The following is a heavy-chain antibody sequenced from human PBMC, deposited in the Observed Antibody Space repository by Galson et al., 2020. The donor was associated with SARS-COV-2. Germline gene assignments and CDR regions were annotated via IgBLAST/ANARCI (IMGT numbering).Heavy chain of an antibody. V-gene: IGHV3-33*08. CDR3: ARDLRLDYGGNADQTDY. D-gene: IGHD4-17*01. CDR2: IWYDGSNK. J-gene: IGHJ4*02. CDR1: GFTFSSYG. Sequence: GGSLRLSCAASGFTFSSYGMHWVRQAPGKGLEWAAVIWYDGSNKYNADSVKGRITITRDNSKNTLYLQMNSLRAEDTAVYYCARDLRLDYGGNADQTDYWGQGTLVTVSS.